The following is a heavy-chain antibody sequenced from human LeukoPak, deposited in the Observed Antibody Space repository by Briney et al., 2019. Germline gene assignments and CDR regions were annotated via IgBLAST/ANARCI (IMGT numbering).Heavy chain of an antibody. CDR1: GYTFTSYD. CDR2: ISAYNGNT. CDR3: ARGGPIIAVAGTFDY. D-gene: IGHD6-19*01. V-gene: IGHV1-18*01. J-gene: IGHJ4*02. Sequence: ASVKVSCKASGYTFTSYDINWVRQATGQGLEWMGWISAYNGNTNYAQKLQGRVTMTTDTSTSTAYMELRSLRSDDTAVYYCARGGPIIAVAGTFDYWGQGTLVTVSS.